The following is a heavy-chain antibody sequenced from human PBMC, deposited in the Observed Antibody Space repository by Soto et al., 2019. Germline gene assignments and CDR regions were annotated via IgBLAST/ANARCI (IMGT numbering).Heavy chain of an antibody. CDR2: IWYDGSNK. Sequence: GGSLRLSCAASGFTFSSYGMHWVRQAPGKGLEWVAVIWYDGSNKYYADSVKGRFTISRDNSKNTRYLQMNSLRAEDTAVYYCARDHTIFGVAPGFDPWGQGTLVTDSS. V-gene: IGHV3-33*01. CDR1: GFTFSSYG. D-gene: IGHD3-3*01. CDR3: ARDHTIFGVAPGFDP. J-gene: IGHJ5*02.